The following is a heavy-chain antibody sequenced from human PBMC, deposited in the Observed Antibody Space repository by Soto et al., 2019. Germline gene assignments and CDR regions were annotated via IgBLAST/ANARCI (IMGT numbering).Heavy chain of an antibody. J-gene: IGHJ4*02. V-gene: IGHV3-53*02. CDR2: IYAAGAT. CDR3: ARDDSFLGAPFHY. CDR1: GFTVSSSS. D-gene: IGHD3-16*01. Sequence: EVELVETGGGLIQPGGSLRLSCAASGFTVSSSSMSWVRQAPGKGLEWVSLIYAAGATYYGDSVKGRFTISRDTSKNTLSLKMTSLRADDTAVYYCARDDSFLGAPFHYWGQGTLVTVSS.